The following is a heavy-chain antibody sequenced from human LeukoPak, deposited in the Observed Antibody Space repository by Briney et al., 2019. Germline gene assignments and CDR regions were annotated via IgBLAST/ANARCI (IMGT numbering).Heavy chain of an antibody. CDR3: AKNGLGAVVKTD. V-gene: IGHV7-4-1*02. CDR2: IHPRTGNP. J-gene: IGHJ4*02. CDR1: GYSFTNYA. Sequence: ASVKVSCKASGYSFTNYAMNWVRQAPGQGLEFMGWIHPRTGNPAYAQGFSGRFVFSLDTSVTTTYLQISDLKAEDTAVYYCAKNGLGAVVKTDWGQGTLVTVSS. D-gene: IGHD3-22*01.